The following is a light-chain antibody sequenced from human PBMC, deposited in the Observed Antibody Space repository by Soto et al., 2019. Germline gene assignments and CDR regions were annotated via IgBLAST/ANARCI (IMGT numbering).Light chain of an antibody. CDR3: QQSDSTPRT. Sequence: DIQMTQSPSSLSASVGYSVTITCRASQSISSYLNWYQQKRGKAPKLLIYTASSLQSGVPSRFSGSGSGTDFTITISSLQPEDFATYYCQQSDSTPRTFGQGTKREIK. J-gene: IGKJ2*01. CDR1: QSISSY. V-gene: IGKV1-39*01. CDR2: TAS.